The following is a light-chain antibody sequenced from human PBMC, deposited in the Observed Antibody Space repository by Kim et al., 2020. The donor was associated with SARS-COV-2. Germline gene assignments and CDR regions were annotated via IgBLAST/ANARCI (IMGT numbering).Light chain of an antibody. CDR2: FDS. CDR3: QVWDSSSDHPYV. V-gene: IGLV3-21*04. Sequence: PEGTEVLPSGEADVGRKGVHWYQQKPGQAPVLVIEFDSDRPSGIPERFAGSNSGNTATLTIRRVEAGDEADYYCQVWDSSSDHPYVFGTGTKVTVL. CDR1: DVGRKG. J-gene: IGLJ1*01.